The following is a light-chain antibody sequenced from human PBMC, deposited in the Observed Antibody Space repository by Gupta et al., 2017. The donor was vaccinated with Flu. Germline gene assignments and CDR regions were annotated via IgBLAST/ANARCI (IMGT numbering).Light chain of an antibody. CDR2: TSS. CDR3: QRSYSYSYT. V-gene: IGKV1-5*03. CDR1: RSVGKW. J-gene: IGKJ2*01. Sequence: PSPPSASVGDIVTITCAASRSVGKWSAWHQQSPVKAPNVLISTSSSLESEVPSRLIGRASETYFPLTISILPPDHFATYYCQRSYSYSYTFGPGTKLEIK.